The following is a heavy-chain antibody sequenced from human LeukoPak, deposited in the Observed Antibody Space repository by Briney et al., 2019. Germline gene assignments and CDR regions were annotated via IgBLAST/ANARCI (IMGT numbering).Heavy chain of an antibody. CDR1: NGYISNYF. J-gene: IGHJ4*02. Sequence: SETLSLTCTVPNGYISNYFWSWIRQPAGKGLEWIGRIYTTGSTNYNPSLRSRVTMSVDASEKQFSLRLTSVTAADTAVYYCARAPSETRYSRASEYYFEYWGQGILVAVSS. D-gene: IGHD3-9*01. V-gene: IGHV4-4*07. CDR3: ARAPSETRYSRASEYYFEY. CDR2: IYTTGST.